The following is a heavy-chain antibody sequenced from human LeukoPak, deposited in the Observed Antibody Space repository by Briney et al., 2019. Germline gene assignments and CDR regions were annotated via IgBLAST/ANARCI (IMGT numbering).Heavy chain of an antibody. V-gene: IGHV1-69*13. CDR3: ARTGRSTYFDY. Sequence: GASVKVSCKASGGTFSSYAISWVRQAPGQGLEWMGGIIPILGTANYAQKFQGRVTITADESTSTAYMELSSLRSEDTAVYYCARTGRSTYFDYWGQGTLVTVSS. CDR2: IIPILGTA. D-gene: IGHD3-9*01. J-gene: IGHJ4*02. CDR1: GGTFSSYA.